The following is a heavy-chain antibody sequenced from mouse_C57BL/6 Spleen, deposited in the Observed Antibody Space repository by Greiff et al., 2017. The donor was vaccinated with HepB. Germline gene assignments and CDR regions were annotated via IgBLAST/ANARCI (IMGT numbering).Heavy chain of an antibody. D-gene: IGHD2-5*01. Sequence: EVMLVESGGGLVKPGGSLKLSCAASGFTFSSYAMSWVRQTPEKRLEWVATISDGGSYTYYPDNVQGRFTISRDNAKNNLYLQMSHLKSEDTAMYYCSRDESLSNQYYFDYWGQGTTLTVSS. CDR1: GFTFSSYA. CDR3: SRDESLSNQYYFDY. J-gene: IGHJ2*01. V-gene: IGHV5-4*01. CDR2: ISDGGSYT.